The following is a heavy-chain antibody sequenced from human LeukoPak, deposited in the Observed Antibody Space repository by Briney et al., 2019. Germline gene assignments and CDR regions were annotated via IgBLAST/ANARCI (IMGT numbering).Heavy chain of an antibody. J-gene: IGHJ3*02. CDR1: GYSFTSYW. CDR3: ARLQMAPSPTYAFDI. Sequence: GESLKTSCKGSGYSFTSYWIGWVRQMPGKGLEWMGIIYPGDSGTRYSPSFQGQVTISADKSISTAYLQWSSLKASDTAMYYCARLQMAPSPTYAFDIWGQGTMVTVSS. CDR2: IYPGDSGT. V-gene: IGHV5-51*01. D-gene: IGHD5-24*01.